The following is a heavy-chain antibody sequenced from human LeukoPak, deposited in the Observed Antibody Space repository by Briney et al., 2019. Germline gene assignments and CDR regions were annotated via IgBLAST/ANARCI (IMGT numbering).Heavy chain of an antibody. D-gene: IGHD6-13*01. V-gene: IGHV3-7*01. J-gene: IGHJ4*02. Sequence: GGSLRLSCVASGFTFSNYWMTWVRQAPGKGLEWVANIKQDGGEKYYMDSVRGRFTISRDNAKNSLYLQMHSLRVEDTAVYYCVREAGGSSWYGDYWGQGTLVTVSS. CDR2: IKQDGGEK. CDR3: VREAGGSSWYGDY. CDR1: GFTFSNYW.